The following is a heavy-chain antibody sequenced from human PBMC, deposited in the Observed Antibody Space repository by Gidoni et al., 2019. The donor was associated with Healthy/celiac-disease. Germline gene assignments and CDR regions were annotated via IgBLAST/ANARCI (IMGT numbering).Heavy chain of an antibody. CDR3: AREGVQDLSSGYDEGSGFWFDP. V-gene: IGHV3-74*01. Sequence: EVQLVEYGGGLVQPGGSLRLSCAASGFTFSSYWMHWVRQAPGKGLVWVSRMNSDGSSTSYADSVKGRFTISRDNAKNTLYLQMNSLRAEETAVYYCAREGVQDLSSGYDEGSGFWFDPGAREPWSPSPQ. J-gene: IGHJ5*02. CDR1: GFTFSSYW. CDR2: MNSDGSST. D-gene: IGHD3-22*01.